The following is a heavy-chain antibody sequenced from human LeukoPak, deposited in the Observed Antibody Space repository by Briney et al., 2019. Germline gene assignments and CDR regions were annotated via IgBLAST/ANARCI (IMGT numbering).Heavy chain of an antibody. V-gene: IGHV3-30*04. CDR1: GLTFSIYA. D-gene: IGHD4-17*01. CDR3: ARDKTLMTTVTKYYFDY. CDR2: LSYDGSNK. Sequence: GGSLRLSCAASGLTFSIYAMNWVRQAPGKELEWVAVLSYDGSNKYYADSVKGRFTISRDNSKNTLYLQMNSLRAEDTAVYYCARDKTLMTTVTKYYFDYWGQGTLVTVSS. J-gene: IGHJ4*02.